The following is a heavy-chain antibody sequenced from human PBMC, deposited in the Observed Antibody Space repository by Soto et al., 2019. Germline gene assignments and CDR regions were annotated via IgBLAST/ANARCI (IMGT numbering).Heavy chain of an antibody. CDR3: AKERSSGWSFDY. Sequence: SLRLSCAASGFTFITYAMNWVRHAPGKGLEWVSGISGSGDSTYYADSVKGRFTVSRDNSKNTLYLQMNSLRAEDTVVFYCAKERSSGWSFDYWGQGTLVTVSS. D-gene: IGHD6-19*01. J-gene: IGHJ4*02. CDR1: GFTFITYA. V-gene: IGHV3-23*01. CDR2: ISGSGDST.